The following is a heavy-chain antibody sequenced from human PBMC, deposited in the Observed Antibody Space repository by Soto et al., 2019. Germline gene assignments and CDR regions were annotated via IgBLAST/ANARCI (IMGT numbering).Heavy chain of an antibody. J-gene: IGHJ6*02. Sequence: QVQLVQSGAEVKKPGSSVKVSCKASGGTFSSYAISWVRQAPGQGLEWMGGIIPIFGTANYAQKFQGRVTITADESTSTAYMELSSLRSEDTAVYYCAKGRSYCGGDCYLYCYGMDVWGQGTTVTVSS. CDR1: GGTFSSYA. D-gene: IGHD2-21*02. CDR3: AKGRSYCGGDCYLYCYGMDV. CDR2: IIPIFGTA. V-gene: IGHV1-69*01.